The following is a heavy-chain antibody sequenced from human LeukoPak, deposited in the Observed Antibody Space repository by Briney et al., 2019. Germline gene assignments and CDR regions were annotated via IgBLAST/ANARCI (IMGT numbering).Heavy chain of an antibody. CDR3: ARDRGQWLRLRGWFDP. CDR1: GFTFSSYS. Sequence: GGSLRLSCAASGFTFSSYSMNWVRQAPGKGLEWVSSISSSSSYIYYADSVKGRFTISRDNAKNSLYLQINSLRAEDTAVYYCARDRGQWLRLRGWFDPWGQGTLVTVSS. V-gene: IGHV3-21*01. CDR2: ISSSSSYI. J-gene: IGHJ5*02. D-gene: IGHD5-12*01.